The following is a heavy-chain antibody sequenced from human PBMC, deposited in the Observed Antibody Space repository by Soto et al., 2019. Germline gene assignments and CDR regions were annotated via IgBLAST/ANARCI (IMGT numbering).Heavy chain of an antibody. CDR3: ARGLRPYDSSGYYPPDY. CDR2: IYYSGST. J-gene: IGHJ4*02. V-gene: IGHV4-59*01. Sequence: SDTLSLTCTVSGGSISSYYWSWIRQPPGKGLEWIGYIYYSGSTNYNPSLKSRVTISVDTSKNQFSLKLSSVTAADTAVYYCARGLRPYDSSGYYPPDYWGQGTLVTVS. D-gene: IGHD3-22*01. CDR1: GGSISSYY.